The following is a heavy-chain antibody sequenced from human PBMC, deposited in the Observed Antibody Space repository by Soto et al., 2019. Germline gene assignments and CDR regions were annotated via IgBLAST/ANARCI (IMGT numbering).Heavy chain of an antibody. Sequence: QVQLVQSGAEVKKPGSSVKVSYKASGGTFSSYAISWVRQAPGQGLEWMGGIIPIFGTANYAQKFQGRVTITADESXNTAYMELSSLRSEDTAVYYCAREGILTTDRNGMDVWGQGTTVTVSS. CDR2: IIPIFGTA. CDR1: GGTFSSYA. CDR3: AREGILTTDRNGMDV. D-gene: IGHD3-9*01. V-gene: IGHV1-69*12. J-gene: IGHJ6*02.